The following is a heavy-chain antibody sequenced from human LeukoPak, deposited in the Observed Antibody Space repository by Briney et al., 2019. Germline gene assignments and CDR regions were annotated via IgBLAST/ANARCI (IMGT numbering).Heavy chain of an antibody. J-gene: IGHJ5*01. D-gene: IGHD2-15*01. CDR1: GGSISSYY. CDR3: AAESHCSGGSCYSGVRTFDS. Sequence: PSETLSLTCTVSGGSISSYYWSWIRQPAGKGLEWIGRIYTSGSTNYNPSLKSRVTMSVDTSKNQFSLKLSSVTAADTAVYYCAAESHCSGGSCYSGVRTFDSWGQGTLVTVSS. CDR2: IYTSGST. V-gene: IGHV4-4*07.